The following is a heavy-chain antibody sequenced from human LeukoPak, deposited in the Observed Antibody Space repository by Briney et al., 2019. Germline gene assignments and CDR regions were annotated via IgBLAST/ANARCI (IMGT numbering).Heavy chain of an antibody. D-gene: IGHD5-18*01. V-gene: IGHV5-51*01. J-gene: IGHJ4*02. CDR2: IYPRDSDT. Sequence: GESLKISFKGSGYRFTSSWIGWVRQLPGKGLEWMGIIYPRDSDTRYSPSFQGQVTISADKSISTAYLQWSSLKTSDTAMYYCARPLARGYTFGYVDDWGQGTLVTVSS. CDR1: GYRFTSSW. CDR3: ARPLARGYTFGYVDD.